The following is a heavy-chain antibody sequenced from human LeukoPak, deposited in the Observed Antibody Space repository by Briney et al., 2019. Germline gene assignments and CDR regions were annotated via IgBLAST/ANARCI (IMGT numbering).Heavy chain of an antibody. Sequence: VQPGGSLRLSCAASGFTFSSYNMDWVRQAPGKGLELVGRTRNKANSYTTEYAASVKGRFTISRDDSKNSLYLQMNSLKTEDTAVYYCARGWYSGSPRAFDVWGQGTMVTVSS. CDR2: TRNKANSYTT. CDR3: ARGWYSGSPRAFDV. V-gene: IGHV3-72*01. D-gene: IGHD1-26*01. J-gene: IGHJ3*01. CDR1: GFTFSSYN.